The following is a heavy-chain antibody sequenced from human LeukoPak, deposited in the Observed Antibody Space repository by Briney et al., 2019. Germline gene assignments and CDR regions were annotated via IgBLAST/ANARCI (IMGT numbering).Heavy chain of an antibody. D-gene: IGHD1-20*01. CDR2: IYYSGST. Sequence: PSETLSLTCTVSGGSISSSSYYWAWIRQPPGKGLEWIGSIYYSGSTYYNPSLKSRVTISVDTSKNQFSLKLSSVTAADTAVYFCARDNWISNAAFDIWGQGTMVTVSS. V-gene: IGHV4-39*01. CDR1: GGSISSSSYY. J-gene: IGHJ3*02. CDR3: ARDNWISNAAFDI.